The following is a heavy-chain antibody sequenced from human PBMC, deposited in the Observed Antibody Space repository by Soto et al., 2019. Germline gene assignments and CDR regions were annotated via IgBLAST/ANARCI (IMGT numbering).Heavy chain of an antibody. CDR1: GYTFTSYG. J-gene: IGHJ3*02. CDR2: ISAYNGNT. Sequence: ASVKVSCKASGYTFTSYGISWVRQAPGQGLEWIGWISAYNGNTNYAQKLQGRVTMTTDTSTSTAYMELRSLRSDDTAVYYCAGGYYYDSSGYYQSAFDIWGQGTMVTV. CDR3: AGGYYYDSSGYYQSAFDI. V-gene: IGHV1-18*04. D-gene: IGHD3-22*01.